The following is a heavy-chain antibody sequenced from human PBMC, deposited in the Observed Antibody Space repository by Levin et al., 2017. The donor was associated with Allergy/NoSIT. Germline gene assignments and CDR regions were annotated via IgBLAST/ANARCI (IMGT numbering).Heavy chain of an antibody. CDR2: IGTAGDT. Sequence: GESLKISCAASGFTFSSYDMHWVRQATGKGLEWVSAIGTAGDTYYPGSVKGRFTISRENAKNSLYLQMNSLRAGDTAVYYCARGKRAVAGDAFDIWGQGTMVTVSS. D-gene: IGHD6-19*01. CDR1: GFTFSSYD. CDR3: ARGKRAVAGDAFDI. J-gene: IGHJ3*02. V-gene: IGHV3-13*04.